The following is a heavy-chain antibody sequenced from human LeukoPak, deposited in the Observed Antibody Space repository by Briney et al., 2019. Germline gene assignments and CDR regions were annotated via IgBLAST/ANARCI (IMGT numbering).Heavy chain of an antibody. V-gene: IGHV4-39*01. Sequence: PSETLSLTCTVSGGSITIADYWWAWIRQPPGKGLERTASIYYSGSTHYNPALKSRVYISVDTSKSQFSLKLSSVTAADTAVYYCARQIGRGLWAFDYWGQGTPVTVSS. J-gene: IGHJ4*02. CDR1: GGSITIADYW. CDR3: ARQIGRGLWAFDY. D-gene: IGHD2-21*01. CDR2: IYYSGST.